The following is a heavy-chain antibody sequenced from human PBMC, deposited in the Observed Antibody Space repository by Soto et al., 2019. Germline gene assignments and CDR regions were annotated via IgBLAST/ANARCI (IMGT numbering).Heavy chain of an antibody. J-gene: IGHJ4*02. CDR1: GGTFNNYV. CDR2: IIPIFGTA. D-gene: IGHD2-2*01. Sequence: QVQLVQSGAEVKKPGSSVKVSCRASGGTFNNYVINWVRQAPGQGLEWMAGIIPIFGTANYAQTFQGRVTITADKSTSTADMELNSLRSEDTAVYYCAGRCDGTNCLGQFDYWGQGPLVTVSS. CDR3: AGRCDGTNCLGQFDY. V-gene: IGHV1-69*06.